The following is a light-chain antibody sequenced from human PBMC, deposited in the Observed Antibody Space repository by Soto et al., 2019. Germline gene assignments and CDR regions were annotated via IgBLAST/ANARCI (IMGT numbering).Light chain of an antibody. V-gene: IGLV2-23*02. CDR2: EVS. J-gene: IGLJ2*01. Sequence: QSVLTQPASVSGSPGQSITISCIGTSSDFGHYNLVSWYQQHPGKAPKVMIYEVSKWPSGVSHRFSGSKSGNTASLTISGLQAEDEADYYCCSYARSSPHVVFGGGTKVTVL. CDR3: CSYARSSPHVV. CDR1: SSDFGHYNL.